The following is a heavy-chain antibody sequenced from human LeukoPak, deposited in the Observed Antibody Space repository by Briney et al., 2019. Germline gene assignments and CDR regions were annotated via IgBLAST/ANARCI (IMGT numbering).Heavy chain of an antibody. D-gene: IGHD1-26*01. Sequence: GASVKVSCKASGDTFTNFYMHWVRQAPGQGLEWMGWINPNTGGTNYAQKFQGRVTMTSDTSINTAYMELSRLRSDDTAVYYCASGSYYKAYYYYYMDVWGKGTTVTVSS. CDR3: ASGSYYKAYYYYYMDV. J-gene: IGHJ6*03. V-gene: IGHV1-2*02. CDR1: GDTFTNFY. CDR2: INPNTGGT.